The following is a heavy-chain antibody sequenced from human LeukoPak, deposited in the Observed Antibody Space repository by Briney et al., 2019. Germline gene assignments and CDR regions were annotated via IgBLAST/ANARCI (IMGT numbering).Heavy chain of an antibody. CDR3: ARASGEGRMAGPTLRGAFDV. D-gene: IGHD1-1*01. CDR1: DDTFSNYG. J-gene: IGHJ3*01. V-gene: IGHV1-18*01. Sequence: GASVKVSCKTSDDTFSNYGITWVRQAPGQGLEWMGWISGHSGNTNYAQRFQGRVTMTTDTSTSTAYMELRSLESDDTAMYYCARASGEGRMAGPTLRGAFDVWGQGTMVTVSS. CDR2: ISGHSGNT.